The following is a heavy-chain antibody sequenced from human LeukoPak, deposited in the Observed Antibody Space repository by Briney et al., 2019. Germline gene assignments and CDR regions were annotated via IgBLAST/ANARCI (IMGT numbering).Heavy chain of an antibody. CDR2: IYHSGST. V-gene: IGHV4-31*03. J-gene: IGHJ4*02. Sequence: SETLSLTCTVSGGSISNSDYYWSWIRQHPGKGLEWIGEIYHSGSTNYNPSLKSRVTMSVDTSKNQFSLKLNPVTAADTAGYYCARAGPTYRSSWYRAFDYSGQGTLVTVSS. CDR1: GGSISNSDYY. D-gene: IGHD6-13*01. CDR3: ARAGPTYRSSWYRAFDY.